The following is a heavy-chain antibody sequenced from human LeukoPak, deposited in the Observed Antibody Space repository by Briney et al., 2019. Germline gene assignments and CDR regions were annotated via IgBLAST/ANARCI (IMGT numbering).Heavy chain of an antibody. Sequence: GGSLRLSCAASGFTFSRYGMNWVRQAPGKGLEWVSYISSSGSTIYYADSVKGRFTISRDNAKNSLYLQMNSLRAEDTAVYYCARDPGRSYFDYWGQGTLVTVSS. CDR2: ISSSGSTI. V-gene: IGHV3-48*04. J-gene: IGHJ4*02. CDR1: GFTFSRYG. CDR3: ARDPGRSYFDY.